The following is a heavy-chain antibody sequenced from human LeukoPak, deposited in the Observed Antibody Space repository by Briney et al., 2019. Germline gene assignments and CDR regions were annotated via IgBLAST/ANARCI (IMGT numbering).Heavy chain of an antibody. Sequence: GGSLRLSCAASGFTFSSYGMHWVRQAPGKGLEWVAVISYDGSNKYYADSVKGRFTISRDNSKNTLYLQMNSLRAEDTAVYYCAKGQMGPYYFDYWGQGTLVTVPS. CDR2: ISYDGSNK. CDR3: AKGQMGPYYFDY. J-gene: IGHJ4*02. V-gene: IGHV3-30*18. CDR1: GFTFSSYG. D-gene: IGHD2-8*01.